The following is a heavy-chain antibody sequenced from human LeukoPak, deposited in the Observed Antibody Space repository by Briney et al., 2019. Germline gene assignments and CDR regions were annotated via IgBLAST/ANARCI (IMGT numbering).Heavy chain of an antibody. V-gene: IGHV3-11*01. CDR1: GFTCSDYY. CDR2: ISSSGSTI. CDR3: AKDHIADFWSGYYPEPFDY. Sequence: GGSLRLSCAASGFTCSDYYMSWIRQAPGKGLEWVSYISSSGSTIYYADSVKGRFTISRDNAKNSLYLQMNSLRAEDTAVYYCAKDHIADFWSGYYPEPFDYWGQGTLVTVSS. D-gene: IGHD3-3*01. J-gene: IGHJ4*02.